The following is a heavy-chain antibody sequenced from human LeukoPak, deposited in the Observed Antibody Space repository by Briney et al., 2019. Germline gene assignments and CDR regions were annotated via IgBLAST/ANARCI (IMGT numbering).Heavy chain of an antibody. CDR2: INSGGSGT. V-gene: IGHV3-74*01. CDR1: GFTFSSYW. D-gene: IGHD6-13*01. CDR3: ARDPLGAAAGTNWLDT. Sequence: GGSLRLSCAASGFTFSSYWMHWVHQAPGKGLVWVSRINSGGSGTTYADSVKGRFTISRDNAKNTLYLQMNSLRVEDTAVYYCARDPLGAAAGTNWLDTWGQGTLVTVSS. J-gene: IGHJ5*02.